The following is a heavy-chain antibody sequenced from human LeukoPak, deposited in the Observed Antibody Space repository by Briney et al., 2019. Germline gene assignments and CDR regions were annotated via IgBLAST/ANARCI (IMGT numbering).Heavy chain of an antibody. CDR1: GFTFSSYN. V-gene: IGHV3-21*01. Sequence: GGSLRLSCAASGFTFSSYNMHWVRQAPGKGLEWVSSISSSSTHIYYADFLKGRSTISRDNAKNSLYLQVNSLRAEDTSVYYCARSASSSWYGLDVWGQGTTVIVSS. CDR2: ISSSSTHI. D-gene: IGHD6-13*01. J-gene: IGHJ6*02. CDR3: ARSASSSWYGLDV.